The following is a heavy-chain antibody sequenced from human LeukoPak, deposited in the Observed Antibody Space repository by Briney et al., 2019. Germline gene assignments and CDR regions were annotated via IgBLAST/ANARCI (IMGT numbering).Heavy chain of an antibody. J-gene: IGHJ4*02. CDR3: AKDTTLGRWGTSDY. V-gene: IGHV3-23*01. D-gene: IGHD1-1*01. CDR2: ICGSGGST. CDR1: GFTFSSYA. Sequence: GGSLRLSCAASGFTFSSYAMSWVRQAPGKGLEWVSAICGSGGSTYYADSVKGRFTKSRDNSKITLYLPMNSLRDEDTAVYYCAKDTTLGRWGTSDYWGQGTLVTVSS.